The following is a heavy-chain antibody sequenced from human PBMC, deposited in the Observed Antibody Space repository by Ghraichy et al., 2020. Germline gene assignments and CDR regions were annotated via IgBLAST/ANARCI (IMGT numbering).Heavy chain of an antibody. D-gene: IGHD3-16*01. Sequence: ASVKVSCKASGYTFIDTYMHWVRQAPGQGLEYMGWMNPKSGATNYAQKFQGWVTMTRDTSISTAYMELSRLTSDDTAIYYCVRGDYYDYKTWGQGTLVTVSS. CDR3: VRGDYYDYKT. V-gene: IGHV1-2*04. CDR1: GYTFIDTY. J-gene: IGHJ4*02. CDR2: MNPKSGAT.